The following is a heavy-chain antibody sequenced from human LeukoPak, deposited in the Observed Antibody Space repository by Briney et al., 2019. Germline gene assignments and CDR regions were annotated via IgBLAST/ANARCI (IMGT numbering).Heavy chain of an antibody. V-gene: IGHV4-59*01. CDR2: IYYSGST. CDR3: ARAYYGSGNAYYFDY. Sequence: ASETLSLTCAVYGGSFSGYYWSWIRQPPGKGLEWIGYIYYSGSTNYNPSLKSRVTISVDTSKNQFSLKLSSVTAADTAVYYCARAYYGSGNAYYFDYWGQGTLVTVSS. CDR1: GGSFSGYY. J-gene: IGHJ4*02. D-gene: IGHD3-10*01.